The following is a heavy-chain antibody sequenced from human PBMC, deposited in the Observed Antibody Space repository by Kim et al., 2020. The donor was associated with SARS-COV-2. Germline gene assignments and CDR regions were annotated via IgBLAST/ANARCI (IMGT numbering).Heavy chain of an antibody. J-gene: IGHJ6*02. D-gene: IGHD1-26*01. V-gene: IGHV1-69*13. CDR3: AREHSSGGYKGGMDV. Sequence: SVKVSCKASGGTFSSYAISWVRQAPGQGLEWMGGIIPIFGTANYAQKFQGRVTITADESTSTAYMELSSLRSEDTAVYYCAREHSSGGYKGGMDVWGQGTTVTVSS. CDR2: IIPIFGTA. CDR1: GGTFSSYA.